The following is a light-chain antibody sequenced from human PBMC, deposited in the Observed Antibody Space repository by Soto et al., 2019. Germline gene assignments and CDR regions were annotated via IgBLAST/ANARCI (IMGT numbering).Light chain of an antibody. V-gene: IGKV1-39*01. CDR3: QQSFTTPLT. J-gene: IGKJ4*01. CDR2: VAS. CDR1: QSIGRF. Sequence: DIQMTQSPSSLSASVGDRVTITCRASQSIGRFLNWHQQKPGKAPNVLINVASTLRSGVLSRFSGSGSGTDFNLTINSLQPEDFATYFCQQSFTTPLTFGGGTKVEIK.